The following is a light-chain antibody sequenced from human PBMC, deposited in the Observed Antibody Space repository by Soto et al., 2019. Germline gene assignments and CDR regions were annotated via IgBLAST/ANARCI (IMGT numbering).Light chain of an antibody. CDR1: QSVGSSY. V-gene: IGKV3-20*01. CDR2: GAS. CDR3: QQYSSSPIT. Sequence: EIVLTQSPGTLSLSPGERSTPSCRASQSVGSSYLAWYQQKRDQAPRLLIYGASIRATGIPDRFSGSGSGTDFTLTISRLEPEDFAVYYCQQYSSSPITLGQGTRLEIK. J-gene: IGKJ5*01.